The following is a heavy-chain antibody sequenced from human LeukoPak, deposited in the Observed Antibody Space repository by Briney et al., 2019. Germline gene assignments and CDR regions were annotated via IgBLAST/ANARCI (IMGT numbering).Heavy chain of an antibody. J-gene: IGHJ3*02. CDR2: ISGSGGST. CDR1: GFTFSSYG. CDR3: VKGPNYYDSSGYIWDAFDI. D-gene: IGHD3-22*01. Sequence: GGSLRLSCAASGFTFSSYGMSWVRQAPGKGLEWVSAISGSGGSTYYADSVKGRFTISRDNSKNTLYLQMNSLRAEDTAVYYCVKGPNYYDSSGYIWDAFDIWGQGTMVTVSS. V-gene: IGHV3-23*01.